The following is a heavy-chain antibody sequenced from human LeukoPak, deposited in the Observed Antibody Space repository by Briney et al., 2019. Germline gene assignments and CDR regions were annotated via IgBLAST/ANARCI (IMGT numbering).Heavy chain of an antibody. V-gene: IGHV4-59*01. CDR3: ARGRCRNSGCRPYFDY. CDR1: GDSISNYY. D-gene: IGHD3-22*01. Sequence: PSETLSLTCTVSGDSISNYYWSWIRQPPGKGLEWIGYIYYSESTNYNPSLKSRVTISTDTSRSQFSLNLRSVTAEDTGIYYCARGRCRNSGCRPYFDYWGQGILVTVSS. J-gene: IGHJ4*02. CDR2: IYYSEST.